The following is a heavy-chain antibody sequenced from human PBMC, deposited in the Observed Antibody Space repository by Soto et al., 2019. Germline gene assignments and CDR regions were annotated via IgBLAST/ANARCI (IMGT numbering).Heavy chain of an antibody. Sequence: SETLSLTCAVSGGSISSSNWWSWVRQPPGKGLEWIGEIYHSGSTNYNPSLKSRVTISVDTSKNQFSLKLSSVTAADTAMYYCARAPYCSSTSCYYYYYYYMDVWGKGTTVTVSS. CDR1: GGSISSSNW. D-gene: IGHD2-2*01. V-gene: IGHV4-4*02. CDR3: ARAPYCSSTSCYYYYYYYMDV. CDR2: IYHSGST. J-gene: IGHJ6*03.